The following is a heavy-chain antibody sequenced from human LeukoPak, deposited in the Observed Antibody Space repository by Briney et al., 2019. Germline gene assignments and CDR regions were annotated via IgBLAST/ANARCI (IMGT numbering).Heavy chain of an antibody. CDR3: ARDMTTVVTPDAFDI. D-gene: IGHD4-23*01. V-gene: IGHV1-18*01. J-gene: IGHJ3*02. CDR2: ISAYNGNT. CDR1: GYTFTSYG. Sequence: ASVKVSCKASGYTFTSYGISWVRQAPGQGLEWMGWISAYNGNTNYAQKLQGRVTMTTDTSTSTAYMELRSLRSDDTAVYYCARDMTTVVTPDAFDIWGQGTMVTVSS.